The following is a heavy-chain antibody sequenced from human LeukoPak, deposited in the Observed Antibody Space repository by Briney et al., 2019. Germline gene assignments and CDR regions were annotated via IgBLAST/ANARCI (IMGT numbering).Heavy chain of an antibody. CDR1: GGPISSGDYY. CDR2: IYYSGST. D-gene: IGHD6-13*01. CDR3: ARSGSSSWPSLVGPRFDY. J-gene: IGHJ4*02. V-gene: IGHV4-30-4*08. Sequence: SETLSLTCTVSGGPISSGDYYWSWIRQPPGKGLEWIGYIYYSGSTYYNPSLKSRVTISVDTSKNQFSLKLSSVTAADTAVYYCARSGSSSWPSLVGPRFDYWGQGTLVTVSS.